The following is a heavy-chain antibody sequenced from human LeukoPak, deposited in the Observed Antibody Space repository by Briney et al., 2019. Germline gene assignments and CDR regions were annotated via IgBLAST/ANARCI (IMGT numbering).Heavy chain of an antibody. Sequence: NTGGSLRLSCAASGFSFNNAWMTWVRQAPGKGLEWVGRIKSKSNGATPDYAAPVKGRFTISRDDEKNTLYLQMNSLQTEDTAVYYCVTDPRRELLYVDYWGQGTLVTVSS. CDR3: VTDPRRELLYVDY. CDR2: IKSKSNGATP. D-gene: IGHD1-26*01. CDR1: GFSFNNAW. J-gene: IGHJ4*02. V-gene: IGHV3-15*01.